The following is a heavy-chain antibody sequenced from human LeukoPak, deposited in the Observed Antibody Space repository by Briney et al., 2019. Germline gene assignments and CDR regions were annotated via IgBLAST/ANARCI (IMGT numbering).Heavy chain of an antibody. D-gene: IGHD3-10*01. CDR3: ARYYYGSGSYYESIDYYYMDV. Sequence: SETLSLTFTVSGGSISSSSYYWGWIRQPPGKGLEWIGSIYYSGSTYYNPSLKSRVTISVDTSKNQFSLKLSSVTAADTAVYYCARYYYGSGSYYESIDYYYMDVWGKGTTVTVSS. CDR1: GGSISSSSYY. J-gene: IGHJ6*03. CDR2: IYYSGST. V-gene: IGHV4-39*07.